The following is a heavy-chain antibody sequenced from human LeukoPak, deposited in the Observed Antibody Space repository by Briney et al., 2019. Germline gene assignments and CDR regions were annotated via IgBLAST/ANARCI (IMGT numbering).Heavy chain of an antibody. V-gene: IGHV3-7*01. D-gene: IGHD1-26*01. CDR2: IKQDASEQ. J-gene: IGHJ4*02. CDR3: VRDRGRASVDY. Sequence: GGSLRLSCAASGFTFAGYWISWVRQAPGKGLEWVANIKQDASEQYYVDSVKGRFTISRDNAKNSLYLQMNSLRAEDTAVYYCVRDRGRASVDYWGQGTLVTVSS. CDR1: GFTFAGYW.